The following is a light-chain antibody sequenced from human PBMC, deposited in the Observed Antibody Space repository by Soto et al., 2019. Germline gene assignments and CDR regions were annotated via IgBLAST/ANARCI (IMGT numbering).Light chain of an antibody. CDR2: DAS. J-gene: IGKJ1*01. CDR1: QTVSSY. CDR3: HQRSNWSKT. V-gene: IGKV3-11*01. Sequence: EIVLTQSPATLSLSPGETATLSCRASQTVSSYLAWFQQKPGQPPRLLIYDASIKAPGIPARFSGSGSGTDFTLTISRLEPEDSAVYYCHQRSNWSKTFGKGTKVEIK.